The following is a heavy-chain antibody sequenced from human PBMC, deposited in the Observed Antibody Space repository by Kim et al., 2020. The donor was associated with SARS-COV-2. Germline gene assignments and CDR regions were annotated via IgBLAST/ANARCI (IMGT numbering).Heavy chain of an antibody. Sequence: AQKFQGRVTMTADESTSTAYMGLSSLRTEDTAVYYCARLGSGYSYGLFDYWGQGTLVTVSS. V-gene: IGHV1-69*01. J-gene: IGHJ4*02. CDR3: ARLGSGYSYGLFDY. D-gene: IGHD5-18*01.